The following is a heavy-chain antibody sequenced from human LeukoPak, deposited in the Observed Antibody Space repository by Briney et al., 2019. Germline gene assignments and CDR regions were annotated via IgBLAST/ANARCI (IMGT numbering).Heavy chain of an antibody. Sequence: AASVKVSCKASGYTFTDFGISWVRQAPGQGLEWMGWISAYNGKIKYAQNLQGKVTMTTDISTSTAYMELRSLRSDDTAVYYCARDLGEIEMAAIFFDYWGQGTLATVSS. CDR2: ISAYNGKI. V-gene: IGHV1-18*01. J-gene: IGHJ4*02. CDR1: GYTFTDFG. D-gene: IGHD5-24*01. CDR3: ARDLGEIEMAAIFFDY.